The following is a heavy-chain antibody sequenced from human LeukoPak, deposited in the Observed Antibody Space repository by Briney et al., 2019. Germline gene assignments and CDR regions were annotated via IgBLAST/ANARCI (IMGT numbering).Heavy chain of an antibody. Sequence: ASVKVSCKASGGTFISYAISWVRQAPGQGLEWMGGIIPIFGTANYAQKFQGRVTITADESTSTAYMELSSLRSEDTAVYYCVRSDFDILTGYYIFDYWGQGTLVTVSS. J-gene: IGHJ4*02. CDR2: IIPIFGTA. CDR1: GGTFISYA. CDR3: VRSDFDILTGYYIFDY. D-gene: IGHD3-9*01. V-gene: IGHV1-69*13.